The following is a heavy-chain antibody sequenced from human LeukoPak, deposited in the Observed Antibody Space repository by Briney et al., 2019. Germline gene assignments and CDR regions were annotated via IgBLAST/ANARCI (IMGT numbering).Heavy chain of an antibody. J-gene: IGHJ4*02. CDR3: ARRKGYYFDY. Sequence: SETLSLTCTVSGGSISSSSYYWGWIRQPPGKGLEWIGSIYHSGSTYYNPSLKSRVTISVDTSKNQFSLKLSSVTAADTAVYYCARRKGYYFDYWGQGTLVTVSP. V-gene: IGHV4-39*07. CDR2: IYHSGST. CDR1: GGSISSSSYY.